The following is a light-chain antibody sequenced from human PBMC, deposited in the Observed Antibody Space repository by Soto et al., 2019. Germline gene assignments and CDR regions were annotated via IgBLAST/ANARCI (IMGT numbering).Light chain of an antibody. J-gene: IGKJ5*01. CDR2: AAS. CDR1: QGISTY. CDR3: QQAISFPIT. V-gene: IGKV1-12*01. Sequence: DIHITHSPSSVSSSILYIFSITCLASQGISTYLGWYQQKPGKAPKLLIYAASSLQTGVPSRFSGSGSGTDFTLTISSLQPEDFGTYYCQQAISFPITFGQGTRLEIK.